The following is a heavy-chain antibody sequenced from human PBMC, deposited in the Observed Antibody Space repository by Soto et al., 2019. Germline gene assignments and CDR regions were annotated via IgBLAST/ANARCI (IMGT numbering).Heavy chain of an antibody. CDR2: IDPSRGSA. J-gene: IGHJ5*02. V-gene: IGHV1-46*03. Sequence: QVQLVQSGAEVKKPGASVKVSCKASGYTFSTYYIHWVRQAPGQGLEWMGVIDPSRGSASHLQKFQVRDTMTRDPYTSTVYLELSRLRSDDTAVYYCTSCSSNICYLRSWGQGTLVTVSS. CDR1: GYTFSTYY. CDR3: TSCSSNICYLRS. D-gene: IGHD2-2*01.